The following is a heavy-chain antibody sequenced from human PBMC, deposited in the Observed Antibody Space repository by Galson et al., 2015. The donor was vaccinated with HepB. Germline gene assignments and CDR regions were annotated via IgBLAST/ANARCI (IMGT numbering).Heavy chain of an antibody. D-gene: IGHD2-15*01. Sequence: SLRLSCAASGFTFSGYAMNWVRQAPGKGLEWVASISGSDGETFYADSVKGRSTISRDTSKNMLHLQMDSLRAEDTAIYYCAKGGSAFVRVFLHWGRGTLVTVSS. CDR2: ISGSDGET. V-gene: IGHV3-23*01. CDR3: AKGGSAFVRVFLH. J-gene: IGHJ1*01. CDR1: GFTFSGYA.